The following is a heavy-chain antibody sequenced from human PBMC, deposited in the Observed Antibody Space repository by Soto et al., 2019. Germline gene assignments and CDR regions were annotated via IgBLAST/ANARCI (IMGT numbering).Heavy chain of an antibody. CDR2: ISSSSSTI. Sequence: EVQLVESGGGLVQPGGSLRLSCAASGFTFSSYSMNWVRQAPGKGLEWVSYISSSSSTIYYADSVKGRFTISRDNAKNSLYLQMNSLRDEDTAVYYCARETYDCWSGYHIDYWGQGTLVTVSS. CDR1: GFTFSSYS. D-gene: IGHD3-3*01. J-gene: IGHJ4*02. CDR3: ARETYDCWSGYHIDY. V-gene: IGHV3-48*02.